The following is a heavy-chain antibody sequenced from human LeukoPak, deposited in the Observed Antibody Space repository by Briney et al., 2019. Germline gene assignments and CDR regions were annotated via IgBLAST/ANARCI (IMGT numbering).Heavy chain of an antibody. CDR1: GYSFTSYW. Sequence: GESLKISCKGSGYSFTSYWISWVRQMPGKGLEWMGRIDPSDSYTNYSPSFQGQVTISADKSIGTAYLQWSSLKASDTAMYYCARRGSSGVPYYYYGMDVWGQGTTATVSS. CDR3: ARRGSSGVPYYYYGMDV. J-gene: IGHJ6*02. CDR2: IDPSDSYT. V-gene: IGHV5-10-1*04. D-gene: IGHD3-10*01.